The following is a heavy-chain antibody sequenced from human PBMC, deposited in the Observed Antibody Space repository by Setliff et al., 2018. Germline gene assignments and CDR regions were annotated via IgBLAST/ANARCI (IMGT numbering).Heavy chain of an antibody. V-gene: IGHV1-18*01. CDR3: ARVDIVVVVAAIEFDY. J-gene: IGHJ4*02. CDR2: ISAYNGNT. CDR1: GGTFSSYA. D-gene: IGHD2-15*01. Sequence: ASVKVSCKASGGTFSSYAISWVQQAPGQGLEWMGWISAYNGNTNYAQKLQGRVTMTTDTSTRTAYMELRSLRPDDTAVYYCARVDIVVVVAAIEFDYWGQGTLVTVSS.